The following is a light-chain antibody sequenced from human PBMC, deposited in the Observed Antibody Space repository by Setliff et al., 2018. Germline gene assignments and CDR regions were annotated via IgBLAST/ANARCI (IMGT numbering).Light chain of an antibody. CDR1: SSDVGGYNY. Sequence: QSALTRPPSASGSPGQSVTISCTGTSSDVGGYNYVSWYQQHPGKAPKLMIYEVSKRPSGVPDRFSGSKSGNTASLTVSGLQAEDEADYYCSSYAGSNNPYVFGTGTKVT. V-gene: IGLV2-8*01. CDR3: SSYAGSNNPYV. CDR2: EVS. J-gene: IGLJ1*01.